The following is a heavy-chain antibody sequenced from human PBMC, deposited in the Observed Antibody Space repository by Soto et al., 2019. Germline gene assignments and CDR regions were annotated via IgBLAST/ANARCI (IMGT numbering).Heavy chain of an antibody. CDR2: ISAYNGNT. CDR3: ARGSFNTAMVINTFDY. CDR1: GYTFTSYG. D-gene: IGHD5-18*01. V-gene: IGHV1-18*04. J-gene: IGHJ4*02. Sequence: ASVKVSCKASGYTFTSYGISWVRQAPGQGLEWMGWISAYNGNTNYAQKLQGRVTMTTDTSTSTAYMELRSLRSDDTAVYYCARGSFNTAMVINTFDYWGQGTLVTVSS.